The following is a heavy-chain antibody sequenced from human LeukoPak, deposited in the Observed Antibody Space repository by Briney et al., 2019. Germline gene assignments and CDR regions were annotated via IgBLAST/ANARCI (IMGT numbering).Heavy chain of an antibody. J-gene: IGHJ5*02. CDR1: GFTLNGYW. CDR3: ARVATGSYDWFDP. Sequence: GGSLRLSCAAPGFTLNGYWMHWVRQAPGKGLVWVSRINSDGSTTSYADSVKGRFTITRDNSKNTLYLQMNSLRAEDTAVYFCARVATGSYDWFDPWGQGTLVTVSS. CDR2: INSDGSTT. D-gene: IGHD3-10*01. V-gene: IGHV3-74*01.